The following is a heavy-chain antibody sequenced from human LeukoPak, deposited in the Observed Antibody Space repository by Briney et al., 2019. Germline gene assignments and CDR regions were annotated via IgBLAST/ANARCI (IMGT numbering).Heavy chain of an antibody. Sequence: ASVKVSCKASGYTFTSYYMHWVRQAPGQGLEWMGIINPSGGSTSYAQKFQGRVTMTRDMSTSTVYMELSSLRSEDTAVYYCAREESIAARPNAFDIWGQGTMVTVSS. D-gene: IGHD6-6*01. CDR1: GYTFTSYY. J-gene: IGHJ3*02. V-gene: IGHV1-46*01. CDR2: INPSGGST. CDR3: AREESIAARPNAFDI.